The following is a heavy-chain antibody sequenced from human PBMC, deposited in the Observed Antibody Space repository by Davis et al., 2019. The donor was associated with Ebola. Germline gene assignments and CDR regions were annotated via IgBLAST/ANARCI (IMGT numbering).Heavy chain of an antibody. D-gene: IGHD3-10*01. Sequence: MPSETLSLTCTVSGGSISSGGYYWSWRRQHPGKGLEWIGYIYYSGSTYYNPSHKSRVTISVDTSKNQFSLKLSSVTAADTAVYYCARLRGSGGVYGMDVWGKGTTVTVSS. CDR1: GGSISSGGYY. V-gene: IGHV4-31*03. CDR2: IYYSGST. J-gene: IGHJ6*04. CDR3: ARLRGSGGVYGMDV.